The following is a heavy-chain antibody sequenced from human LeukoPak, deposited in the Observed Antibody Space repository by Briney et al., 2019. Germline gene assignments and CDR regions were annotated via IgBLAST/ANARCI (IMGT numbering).Heavy chain of an antibody. CDR1: GGSISSYY. Sequence: SETLSLTCTVSGGSISSYYWSWIRQPPGKGLEWIGEINHSGSTNYNPSLKSRVTISVDTSKNQFSLKLSSVTAADTAVYYCARRRRQLGLYYYYYMDVWGKGTTVTVSS. D-gene: IGHD6-6*01. CDR3: ARRRRQLGLYYYYYMDV. J-gene: IGHJ6*03. CDR2: INHSGST. V-gene: IGHV4-34*01.